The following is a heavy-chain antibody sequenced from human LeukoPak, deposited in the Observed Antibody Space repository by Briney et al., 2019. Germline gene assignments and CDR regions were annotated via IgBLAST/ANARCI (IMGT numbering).Heavy chain of an antibody. CDR2: INRSGST. J-gene: IGHJ4*02. V-gene: IGHV4-34*01. CDR3: ARVGSSGYLDY. D-gene: IGHD3-22*01. Sequence: KGLEWIGEINRSGSTNYNPSLKSRVTISGDTSKNWLSLRLTSVTAADTAVYYCARVGSSGYLDYWGQGTLVTVSS.